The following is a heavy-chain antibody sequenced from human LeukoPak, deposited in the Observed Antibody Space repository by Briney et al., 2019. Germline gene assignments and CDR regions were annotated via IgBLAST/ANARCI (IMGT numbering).Heavy chain of an antibody. D-gene: IGHD3-3*01. CDR1: GFTFSSYS. CDR2: ISSSSYI. Sequence: GGSLRLSCAASGFTFSSYSMNWVRQAPGKGLEWVSSISSSSYIYYADSVKGRFTISRDNAKNSLYLQMNSLRAEDTAVYYCARDYYDFWSGYYLDYWGQGTLVTVSS. V-gene: IGHV3-21*01. CDR3: ARDYYDFWSGYYLDY. J-gene: IGHJ4*02.